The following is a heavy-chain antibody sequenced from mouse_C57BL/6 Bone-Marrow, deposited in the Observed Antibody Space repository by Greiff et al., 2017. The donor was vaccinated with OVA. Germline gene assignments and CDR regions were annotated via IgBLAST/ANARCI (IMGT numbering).Heavy chain of an antibody. D-gene: IGHD2-3*01. V-gene: IGHV3-6*01. Sequence: EVQLVESGPGLVKPSQSLSLTCSVTGYSITSGYYWNWIRQFPGNKLEWMGYISYDGSNNYNPSLKNRISITRDTSKNQFFLKLNSVTTEDTATYYCAREMDPDYWGQGTTLTVSS. CDR1: GYSITSGYY. CDR2: ISYDGSN. CDR3: AREMDPDY. J-gene: IGHJ2*01.